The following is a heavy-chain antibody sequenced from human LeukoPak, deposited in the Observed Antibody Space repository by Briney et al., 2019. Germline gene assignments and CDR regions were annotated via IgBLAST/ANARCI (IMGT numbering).Heavy chain of an antibody. CDR3: ARGGNIVVVQAADAGSWSLHFDY. V-gene: IGHV4-34*01. CDR2: INHSGST. D-gene: IGHD2-2*01. J-gene: IGHJ4*02. Sequence: SETLSLTCAVYGGSFSGYYWSWIRQPPGKGLEWIGEINHSGSTNYNPSLKSRVTISVDTSKNQFSLKLSSVTAADTAVYYCARGGNIVVVQAADAGSWSLHFDYGAREPWSPSPQ. CDR1: GGSFSGYY.